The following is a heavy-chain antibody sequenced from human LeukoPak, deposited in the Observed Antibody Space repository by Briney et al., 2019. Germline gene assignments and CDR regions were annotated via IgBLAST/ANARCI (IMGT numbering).Heavy chain of an antibody. CDR3: TSGDSTNKNDY. Sequence: PSETLSLTCAVYGGSFSGYYWSWIRRPPGKGLEWIGEINHSGSTNYNPSLKSRVTISVDTSKNQFSLKLSSVTAADTAVYYCTSGDSTNKNDYWGQGTLVTVSS. D-gene: IGHD1/OR15-1a*01. J-gene: IGHJ4*02. CDR2: INHSGST. CDR1: GGSFSGYY. V-gene: IGHV4-34*01.